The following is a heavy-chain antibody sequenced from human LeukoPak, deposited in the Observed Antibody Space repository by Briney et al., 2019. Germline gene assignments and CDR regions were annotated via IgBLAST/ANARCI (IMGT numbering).Heavy chain of an antibody. J-gene: IGHJ4*02. CDR3: ARTRGGIFGVVITTPDFDY. Sequence: ASVKVSCKASGCTFTSYGISWVRQAPGQGLEWMGWISAYNGNTNYAQKLQGRVTMTTDTSTSTAYMELRSLRSDDTAVYYCARTRGGIFGVVITTPDFDYWGQGTLVTVSS. V-gene: IGHV1-18*01. CDR1: GCTFTSYG. CDR2: ISAYNGNT. D-gene: IGHD3-3*01.